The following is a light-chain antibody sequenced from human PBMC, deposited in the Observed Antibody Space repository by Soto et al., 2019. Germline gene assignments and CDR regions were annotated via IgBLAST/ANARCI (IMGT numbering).Light chain of an antibody. V-gene: IGKV1-5*01. CDR3: QQYHTYKT. Sequence: GDRVTIACRTSQSINTWLAWYQHKPGKGPELLIYAASTLQTGVPSRFSGSGSGTEFTLTITSLQPDDSATYYCQQYHTYKTFGQGTKVEIK. CDR2: AAS. CDR1: QSINTW. J-gene: IGKJ1*01.